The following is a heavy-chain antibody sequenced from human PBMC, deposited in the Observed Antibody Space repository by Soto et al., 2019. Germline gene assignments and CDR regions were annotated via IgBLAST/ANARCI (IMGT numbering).Heavy chain of an antibody. V-gene: IGHV1-18*01. J-gene: IGHJ4*02. Sequence: QVQLVQSGAEVKKPGASVKVSCKASGYTFTSYGISWVRQAPGQGLEWMGWISAYNGNTNYAQKLQGRFTMTTDTSTSTAYMAPRSLRSDDPAVYYCPSGWFGEFVYYFAYWGQATLVTVSS. CDR3: PSGWFGEFVYYFAY. CDR1: GYTFTSYG. D-gene: IGHD3-10*01. CDR2: ISAYNGNT.